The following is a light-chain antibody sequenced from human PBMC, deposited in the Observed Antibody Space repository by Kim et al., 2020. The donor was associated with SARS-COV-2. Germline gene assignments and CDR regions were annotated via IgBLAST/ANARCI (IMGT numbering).Light chain of an antibody. CDR1: SDDIGDYTY. V-gene: IGLV2-14*03. J-gene: IGLJ1*01. Sequence: GQSITVSCTGNSDDIGDYTYVSWYQQHPGKAPKLIIYDVTKRPSGVSSRFSGSKSGNTASLTISGLQTEDEADYYCSSYARSNILVFGAGTKVTVL. CDR2: DVT. CDR3: SSYARSNILV.